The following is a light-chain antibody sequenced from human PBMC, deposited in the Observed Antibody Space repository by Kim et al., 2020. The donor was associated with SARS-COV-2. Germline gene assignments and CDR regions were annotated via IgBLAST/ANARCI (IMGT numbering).Light chain of an antibody. CDR1: QSMSTY. Sequence: SVGDRVTISCRASQSMSTYVNWYQHKAGKGPKLLIYAASSLQSGVPSRFSGRGSGTDFTLTISSLQPEDFATYSCQQTYSFPQITFGQGTRLEIK. J-gene: IGKJ5*01. CDR2: AAS. CDR3: QQTYSFPQIT. V-gene: IGKV1-39*01.